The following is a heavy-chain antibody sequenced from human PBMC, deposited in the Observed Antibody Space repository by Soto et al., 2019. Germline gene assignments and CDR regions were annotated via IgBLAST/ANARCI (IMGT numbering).Heavy chain of an antibody. CDR1: GYSFTSYW. CDR3: ARHSDSDSLNWFDP. J-gene: IGHJ5*02. V-gene: IGHV5-51*01. D-gene: IGHD3-22*01. Sequence: GESLKISCQVSGYSFTSYWIGWVRQMPGKGLEWMGIIYPGDSGTRYSPSLQGQVTISADKSISTAYLQWSSLKASDTAMYYCARHSDSDSLNWFDPWGQGTLVTVSS. CDR2: IYPGDSGT.